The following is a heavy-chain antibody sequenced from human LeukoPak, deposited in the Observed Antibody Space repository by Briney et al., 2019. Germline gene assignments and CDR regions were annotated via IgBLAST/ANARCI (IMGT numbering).Heavy chain of an antibody. D-gene: IGHD3-3*01. CDR2: IYSGGST. J-gene: IGHJ4*02. V-gene: IGHV3-66*01. CDR1: GFTFSSYT. CDR3: VRDGDFGFDH. Sequence: GGSLRLSCAASGFTFSSYTMNWVRQAPGKGLQWVSIIYSGGSTYYADSVRGRFIISRDDSKDTMYLQMNNLRAEDTALYYCVRDGDFGFDHWGQGTLVTVSS.